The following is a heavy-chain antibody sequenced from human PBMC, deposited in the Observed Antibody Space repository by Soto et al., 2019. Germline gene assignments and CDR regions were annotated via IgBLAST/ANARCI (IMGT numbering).Heavy chain of an antibody. Sequence: PSETLSLTCAVSGVSLSNPNWWAWVRQAPGKGLEWIGEIDHSGSTNYNPSLNSRVTISLDRSKNQFSLKLSSVAAADTAGYYCARGIFYAFEIWGQGTMVTGSS. CDR2: IDHSGST. V-gene: IGHV4-4*02. J-gene: IGHJ3*02. CDR1: GVSLSNPNW. CDR3: ARGIFYAFEI. D-gene: IGHD3-9*01.